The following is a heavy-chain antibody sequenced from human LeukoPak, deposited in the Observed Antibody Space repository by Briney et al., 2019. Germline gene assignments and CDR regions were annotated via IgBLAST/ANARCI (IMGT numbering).Heavy chain of an antibody. CDR2: INHSGST. J-gene: IGHJ3*02. V-gene: IGHV4-34*01. CDR1: GGSFSGYY. CDR3: AVGYSGYDYVPDAFDI. Sequence: EASETLSLTCAVYGGSFSGYYWSWIRQPPWKGLEWIGEINHSGSTNYNPSLKSRVTISVDTSKNQFSLKLSSVTAADTAVYYCAVGYSGYDYVPDAFDIWGQGTMVTVSS. D-gene: IGHD5-12*01.